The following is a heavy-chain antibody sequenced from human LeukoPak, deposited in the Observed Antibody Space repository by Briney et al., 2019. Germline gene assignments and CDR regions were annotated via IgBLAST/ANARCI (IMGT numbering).Heavy chain of an antibody. D-gene: IGHD3-10*01. CDR2: VYYTGSS. CDR3: AGYGSGSYYKAFDF. V-gene: IGHV4-59*01. Sequence: SETLSLTCSVSSDSIRSSYWSWIRQPPGKGLEWIGYVYYTGSSYYNPSLKSRATTSIDMSKNQFSLKLTSMTAADTAVYYCAGYGSGSYYKAFDFWGQGILVTVSS. J-gene: IGHJ4*02. CDR1: SDSIRSSY.